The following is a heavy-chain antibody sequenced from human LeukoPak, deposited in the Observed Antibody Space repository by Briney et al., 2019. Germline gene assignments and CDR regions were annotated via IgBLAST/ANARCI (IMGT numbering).Heavy chain of an antibody. J-gene: IGHJ6*02. D-gene: IGHD6-13*01. Sequence: PGRSLRLSCAASGFTFSSYAMHWVRQAPGKGLEWVSVISYDGSNKYYADSVKGRFTISRDKSKNTLYLQMNSLRAEDTAVYYCARWAFPRGGYSSSWRSYYGMDVGGQGTTVTVS. V-gene: IGHV3-30-3*01. CDR1: GFTFSSYA. CDR3: ARWAFPRGGYSSSWRSYYGMDV. CDR2: ISYDGSNK.